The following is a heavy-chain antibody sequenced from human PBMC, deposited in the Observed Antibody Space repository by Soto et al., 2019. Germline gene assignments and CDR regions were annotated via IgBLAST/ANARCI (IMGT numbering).Heavy chain of an antibody. CDR3: VRSSGDIAAAIYFDY. CDR1: GFTFSSYA. Sequence: GGSLRLSCSASGFTFSSYAMHWVRQAPGKGLEYVSAISSNGVSTYYADSVQGRFTISRDNSKNTLYLQMSCLRAEDTAVYYCVRSSGDIAAAIYFDYWGQGTLVTVSS. CDR2: ISSNGVST. J-gene: IGHJ4*02. V-gene: IGHV3-64*03. D-gene: IGHD6-13*01.